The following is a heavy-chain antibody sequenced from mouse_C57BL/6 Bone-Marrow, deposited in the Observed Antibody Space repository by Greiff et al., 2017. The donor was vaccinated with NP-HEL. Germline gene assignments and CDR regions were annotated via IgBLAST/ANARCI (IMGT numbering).Heavy chain of an antibody. V-gene: IGHV1-64*01. Sequence: QVQLQQPGAELVKPGASVKLSCKASGYTFTSYWMHWVKQRPGQGLEWIGMIHPNSGSTNYNEKFKSKATLTVDKSSSTAYMQLSSLTSEDSAVYYCARFYSIPYAMDDWGQGTSVTVSS. CDR3: ARFYSIPYAMDD. CDR2: IHPNSGST. D-gene: IGHD2-5*01. CDR1: GYTFTSYW. J-gene: IGHJ4*01.